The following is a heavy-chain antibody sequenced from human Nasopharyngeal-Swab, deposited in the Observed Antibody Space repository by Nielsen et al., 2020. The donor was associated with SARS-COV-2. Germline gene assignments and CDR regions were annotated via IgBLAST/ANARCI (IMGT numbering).Heavy chain of an antibody. V-gene: IGHV5-51*01. J-gene: IGHJ3*02. CDR3: ARLPMRAASGRGAFDI. CDR2: IYPGDSDT. Sequence: KVSCKASGYNFATYWTGWVRQMPGEGLRWMGLIYPGDSDTRYSPSLQGQVTISADRSITTAYLQWSSLKASDTAMYYCARLPMRAASGRGAFDIWGQGTMVTVSS. CDR1: GYNFATYW. D-gene: IGHD6-13*01.